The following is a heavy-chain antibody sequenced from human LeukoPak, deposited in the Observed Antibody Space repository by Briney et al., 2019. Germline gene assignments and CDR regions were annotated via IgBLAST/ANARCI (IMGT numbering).Heavy chain of an antibody. CDR1: GGYISDYY. Sequence: SETLSLTCTVSGGYISDYYWGWIRQPPGKGLEWIGYVSYTGSTNSNPSLKSRVTFSVDTSKNLFSLKLDSVPAADTAVYYCARDNWKDAGDAFDMWGQGTVVTVSS. D-gene: IGHD1-1*01. CDR3: ARDNWKDAGDAFDM. V-gene: IGHV4-59*01. J-gene: IGHJ3*02. CDR2: VSYTGST.